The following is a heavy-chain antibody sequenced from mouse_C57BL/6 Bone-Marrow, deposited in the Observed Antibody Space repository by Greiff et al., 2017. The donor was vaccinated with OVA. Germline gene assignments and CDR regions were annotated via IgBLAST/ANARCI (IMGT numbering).Heavy chain of an antibody. CDR1: GYTFTSYT. CDR3: ARRESKYSLFAY. J-gene: IGHJ3*01. D-gene: IGHD2-5*01. V-gene: IGHV1-4*01. CDR2: INPSSGYT. Sequence: QVQLQQSGAELARPGASVKMSCKASGYTFTSYTMHWVKQRPGQGLEWIGYINPSSGYTKYNQKFKDKATLTADTSSSTAYMRLSSLTSVDSAVYYSARRESKYSLFAYWGEGTLVTVSA.